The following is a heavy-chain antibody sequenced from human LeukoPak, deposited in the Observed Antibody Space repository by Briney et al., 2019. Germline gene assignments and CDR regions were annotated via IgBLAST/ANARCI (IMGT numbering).Heavy chain of an antibody. D-gene: IGHD4-17*01. CDR1: GGSISSGGYY. CDR2: IYYSGST. J-gene: IGHJ6*02. Sequence: PSETLSLTCTVSGGSISSGGYYWSWIRQHPGKGLEWIGYIYYSGSTYYNPSLKSRVTISVDTSKNQFSLKLSSVTAADTAVYYCARVHGDYPLVQDGMDVWGQGTTVTVSS. V-gene: IGHV4-31*03. CDR3: ARVHGDYPLVQDGMDV.